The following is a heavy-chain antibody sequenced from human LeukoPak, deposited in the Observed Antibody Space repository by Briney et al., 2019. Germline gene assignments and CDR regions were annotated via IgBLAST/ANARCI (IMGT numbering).Heavy chain of an antibody. J-gene: IGHJ4*02. CDR2: ISSSDNTI. CDR1: GFIFSDYY. CDR3: ARDLTTVTSFDF. V-gene: IGHV3-11*01. D-gene: IGHD4-17*01. Sequence: GGSLRLSCAASGFIFSDYYMSWIRQAPGKGLEWTSYISSSDNTIFYADSVKGRFTISRDNAKNSLYLQMNSLRAEDTAFYYCARDLTTVTSFDFGGQGTLVTVSS.